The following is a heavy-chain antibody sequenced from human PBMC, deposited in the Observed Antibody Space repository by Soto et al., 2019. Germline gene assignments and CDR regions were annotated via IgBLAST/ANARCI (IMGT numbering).Heavy chain of an antibody. CDR1: GGSFSGYF. J-gene: IGHJ4*02. D-gene: IGHD3-16*01. CDR3: QGGDF. CDR2: INDSGST. V-gene: IGHV4-34*01. Sequence: SETLSLTCAVAGGSFSGYFWRWIRQSPDKGLEWIGEINDSGSTYYNPSFKSRLTISVDTSKSQISLTLTSVTAADSAVYYCQGGDFWGQGTRVTVSS.